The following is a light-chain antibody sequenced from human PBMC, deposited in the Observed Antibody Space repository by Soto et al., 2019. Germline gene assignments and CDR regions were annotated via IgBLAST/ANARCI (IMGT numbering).Light chain of an antibody. CDR1: QSVSSY. CDR2: DAS. V-gene: IGKV3-11*01. CDR3: QQRSNWLFT. J-gene: IGKJ3*01. Sequence: EIVLTQSPATLSLSPGERATLSCRASQSVSSYLAWYQQKPRQAPRLLIYDASNRATGIPARFSGSGSGTDFTLTISSLEPEDFAVYYCQQRSNWLFTFGPGTKVDIK.